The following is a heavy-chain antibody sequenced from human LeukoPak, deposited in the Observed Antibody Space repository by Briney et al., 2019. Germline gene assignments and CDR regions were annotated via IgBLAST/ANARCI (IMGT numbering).Heavy chain of an antibody. CDR2: IHFSGST. J-gene: IGHJ6*03. Sequence: SETLSLTCTVSGGSISSYYWSWIRQPPGKGLEWIGYIHFSGSTNYNPSLKSRVTISVDSSKNQFSLKLSSVTAADTAVYYCARTTEGGYTYDYFYYYYMDVWGKGTTVTISS. D-gene: IGHD5-18*01. V-gene: IGHV4-59*01. CDR1: GGSISSYY. CDR3: ARTTEGGYTYDYFYYYYMDV.